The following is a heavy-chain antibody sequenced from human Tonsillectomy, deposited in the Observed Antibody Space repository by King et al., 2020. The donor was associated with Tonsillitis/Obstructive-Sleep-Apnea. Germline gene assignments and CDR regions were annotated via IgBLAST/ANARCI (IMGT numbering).Heavy chain of an antibody. V-gene: IGHV4-31*03. CDR1: GASLRSGGYY. J-gene: IGHJ6*02. D-gene: IGHD4-23*01. CDR3: ARDGGNYYYVAMDV. Sequence: QLQESGPGLVKPSQTLSLTCSVSGASLRSGGYYWTWIRQHPGKGLEWIGSIFYIATTHYNPSLKSRVSISVDTSKNQFSLILNSVTAADTAVYYCARDGGNYYYVAMDVWGRGTTVTVSS. CDR2: IFYIATT.